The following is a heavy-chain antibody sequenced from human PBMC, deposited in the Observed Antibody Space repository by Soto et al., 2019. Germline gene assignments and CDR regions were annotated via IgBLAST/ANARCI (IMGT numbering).Heavy chain of an antibody. J-gene: IGHJ6*02. CDR3: ARDRITMVRGVNDYYYYGMDV. CDR1: GGSISSSSYY. D-gene: IGHD3-10*01. V-gene: IGHV4-39*07. Sequence: PSETLSLTCTVSGGSISSSSYYWDWIRQPPGKGLEWIGSIYYGGTTYYNPSLKSRVTIAVDTSKNQFSLKLSSVTAADTAVYYCARDRITMVRGVNDYYYYGMDVWGQGTTVTVSS. CDR2: IYYGGTT.